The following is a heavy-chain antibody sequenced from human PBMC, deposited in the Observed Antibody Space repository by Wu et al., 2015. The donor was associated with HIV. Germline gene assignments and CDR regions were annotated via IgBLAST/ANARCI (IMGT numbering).Heavy chain of an antibody. CDR2: INPNSGGT. CDR1: GYTFTGYY. J-gene: IGHJ3*02. D-gene: IGHD3-9*01. V-gene: IGHV1-2*02. CDR3: ARPREYGDILTGYGYAFDI. Sequence: QVQLVQSGAEVKKPGASVKVSCKASGYTFTGYYMHWVRQAPGQGLEWMGWINPNSGGTNYAQKFQGRVTMTRDTSISTAYMELSSLRSEDTAVYYCARPREYGDILTGYGYAFDIWGQGTMVTVSS.